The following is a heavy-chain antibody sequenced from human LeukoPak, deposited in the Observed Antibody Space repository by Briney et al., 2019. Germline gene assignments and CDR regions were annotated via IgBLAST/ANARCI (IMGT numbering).Heavy chain of an antibody. J-gene: IGHJ4*02. V-gene: IGHV3-48*03. Sequence: PGGSLRLSCAASGFTFSSYETNWVRQAPGKGLGWVSYISSGGNTIYYADSAKGRFTISRDNAKNSLYLQMNSLRAEDTAVYYCAREGTAMVSFDYWCQGTLVTVAS. CDR2: ISSGGNTI. CDR3: AREGTAMVSFDY. CDR1: GFTFSSYE. D-gene: IGHD5-18*01.